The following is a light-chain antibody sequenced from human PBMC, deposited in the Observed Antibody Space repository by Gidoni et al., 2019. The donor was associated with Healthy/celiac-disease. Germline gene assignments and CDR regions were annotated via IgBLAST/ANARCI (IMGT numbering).Light chain of an antibody. CDR3: QSYDSSLSGPV. V-gene: IGLV1-40*01. Sequence: QSVLTQPPSVSAAPGPRVTISCTGSSSNIGAGYDLHWYQQLPGTAPKLLIYGNSSRPSGVPDRFSGSKSGTSASLAITGLQAEDEADYYCQSYDSSLSGPVFGGGTKLTVL. CDR2: GNS. CDR1: SSNIGAGYD. J-gene: IGLJ2*01.